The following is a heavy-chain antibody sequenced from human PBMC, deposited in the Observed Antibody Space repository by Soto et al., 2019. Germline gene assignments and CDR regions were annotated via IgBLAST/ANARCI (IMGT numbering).Heavy chain of an antibody. Sequence: QVQLQESGPGLLKPSETLSLTCAVSGGSISNHYWSWIRQPPGKGLEWIGYSYYNGNTNYNPSLTSRVTMSVDTSKNQISLKLSSVTAADTAVYYCTRANWYSEYWGQGTLVTVSS. D-gene: IGHD7-27*01. V-gene: IGHV4-59*11. CDR1: GGSISNHY. CDR3: TRANWYSEY. J-gene: IGHJ4*02. CDR2: SYYNGNT.